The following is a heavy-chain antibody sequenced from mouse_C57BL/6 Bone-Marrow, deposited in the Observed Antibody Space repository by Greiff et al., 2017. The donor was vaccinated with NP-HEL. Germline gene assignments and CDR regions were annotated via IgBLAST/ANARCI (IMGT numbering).Heavy chain of an antibody. CDR3: ARDPYYYGGMDY. V-gene: IGHV7-1*01. CDR1: GFPFSDFY. CDR2: SRNKANDYTT. D-gene: IGHD1-1*01. J-gene: IGHJ4*01. Sequence: EVKLVESGGGLVQSGRSLRLSCATSGFPFSDFYMEWVRQAPGKGLEWIAASRNKANDYTTEYSASVKGRFIVSRDTSQSILYLQMNALRAEDTAIYYCARDPYYYGGMDYWGQGTSVTVSS.